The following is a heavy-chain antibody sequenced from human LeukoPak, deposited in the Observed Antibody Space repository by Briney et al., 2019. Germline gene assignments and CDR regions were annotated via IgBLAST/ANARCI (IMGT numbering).Heavy chain of an antibody. D-gene: IGHD6-13*01. CDR1: GGSFSGYH. Sequence: PSETLSLTCAVYGGSFSGYHWSWIRQPPGKGLEWIGEINHSGSTNYNPSLKSRVTISVDTSKNQFSLKLSSVTAADTAVYYCARVGYSSSWSFDYWGQGTLVTVSS. CDR2: INHSGST. J-gene: IGHJ4*02. CDR3: ARVGYSSSWSFDY. V-gene: IGHV4-34*01.